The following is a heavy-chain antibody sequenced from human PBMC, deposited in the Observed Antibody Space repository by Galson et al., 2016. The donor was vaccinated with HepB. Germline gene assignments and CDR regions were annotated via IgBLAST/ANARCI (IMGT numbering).Heavy chain of an antibody. V-gene: IGHV3-7*01. Sequence: SLRLSCAASGFSFGDYAMHWVRQAPGKGLEWVANIKQDGSEKYYVDSVKGRFTISRDNSKNTVYLQMNSLRADDTAVYYCAKDSVSSGYFLGAFDYWGQGTLVTVSS. CDR1: GFSFGDYA. CDR3: AKDSVSSGYFLGAFDY. J-gene: IGHJ4*02. D-gene: IGHD3-22*01. CDR2: IKQDGSEK.